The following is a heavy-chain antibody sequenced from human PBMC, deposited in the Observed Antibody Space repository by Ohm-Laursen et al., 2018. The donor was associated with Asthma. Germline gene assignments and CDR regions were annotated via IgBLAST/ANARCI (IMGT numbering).Heavy chain of an antibody. D-gene: IGHD3-3*01. CDR1: GFTFSSYA. J-gene: IGHJ5*02. Sequence: SLRLSCTASGFTFSSYAMSWVRQAPGKGLEWVSSISSSSTIYYADSVKGRFTISRDNARNSLYLQMNSLRAKDTAVYYCARAGVTFWRNVNWFDPWGQGTLVTVSS. CDR3: ARAGVTFWRNVNWFDP. V-gene: IGHV3-69-1*01. CDR2: ISSSSTI.